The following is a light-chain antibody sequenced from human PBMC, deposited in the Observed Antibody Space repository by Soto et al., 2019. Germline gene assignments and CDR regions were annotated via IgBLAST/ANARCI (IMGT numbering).Light chain of an antibody. V-gene: IGLV2-23*01. CDR3: CSYAGTSTYVV. CDR1: NNDVGSYNL. Sequence: QSVLTQPASVSGSPGQSITISCTGTNNDVGSYNLVSWYQHHPGKAPKLIIYEGSKRPSGVSNRFSGSKSGNTASLTISGLQAEDEADYHCCSYAGTSTYVVFGGGTKLTVL. J-gene: IGLJ2*01. CDR2: EGS.